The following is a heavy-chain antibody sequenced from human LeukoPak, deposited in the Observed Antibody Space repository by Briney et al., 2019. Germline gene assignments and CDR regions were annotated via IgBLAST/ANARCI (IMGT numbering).Heavy chain of an antibody. V-gene: IGHV3-23*01. J-gene: IGHJ2*01. CDR1: GVTLSNYA. CDR2: ISSSGSGGNT. CDR3: AKDRTVGASYWYFDL. Sequence: GGSLRLSCVASGVTLSNYAMSWARQAPGKGLEWVSGISSSGSGGNTYYADSVKGRFTISRDSSRNTLFLLMNTLRAEDTAIYYCAKDRTVGASYWYFDLWGRGTLVTVSS. D-gene: IGHD1-26*01.